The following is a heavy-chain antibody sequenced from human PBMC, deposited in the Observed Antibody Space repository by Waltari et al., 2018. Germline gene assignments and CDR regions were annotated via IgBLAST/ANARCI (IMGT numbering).Heavy chain of an antibody. Sequence: QVQLQESGPRLVKPSETLSLTCSVSGGSIRSYYWAWIRQSPGKGLQWIGYVYYIGTTNYSPAPKSRVTMSGDSARNEISLKMTSVTAADTAVYYWARIGYKTYGMDVWGRGTPVTVSS. CDR2: VYYIGTT. J-gene: IGHJ6*02. D-gene: IGHD1-20*01. CDR1: GGSIRSYY. CDR3: ARIGYKTYGMDV. V-gene: IGHV4-59*01.